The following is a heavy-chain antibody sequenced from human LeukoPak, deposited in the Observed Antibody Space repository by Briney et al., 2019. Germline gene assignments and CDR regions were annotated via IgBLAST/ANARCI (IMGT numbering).Heavy chain of an antibody. Sequence: PGGSLRLSCAASGFTFSSYAMSWVRQAPGKGLEWVSAISGSGGSTYYADSVKGRFTISKDTSENTLVLQMDSLRPEDAAVYYCARGESISAAHYYFDYWGQGTLITVSS. CDR1: GFTFSSYA. CDR3: ARGESISAAHYYFDY. J-gene: IGHJ4*02. CDR2: ISGSGGST. V-gene: IGHV3-23*01. D-gene: IGHD6-13*01.